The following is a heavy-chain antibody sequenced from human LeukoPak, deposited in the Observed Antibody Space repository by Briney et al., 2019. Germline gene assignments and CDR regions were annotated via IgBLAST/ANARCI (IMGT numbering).Heavy chain of an antibody. CDR3: ARDFTNSYDFWSGYPYYYYMDV. Sequence: TSETLSLTCAVYGGSFSGYYWSWIRQPPGKGLEWIGYIYYSGSTNYNPSLKSRVTISVDTSKNQFSLKLSSVTAADTAVYYCARDFTNSYDFWSGYPYYYYMDVWGKGTTVTVSS. V-gene: IGHV4-59*01. J-gene: IGHJ6*03. CDR1: GGSFSGYY. D-gene: IGHD3-3*01. CDR2: IYYSGST.